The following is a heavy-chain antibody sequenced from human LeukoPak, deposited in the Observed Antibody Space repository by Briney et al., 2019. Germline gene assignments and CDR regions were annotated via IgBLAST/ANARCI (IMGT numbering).Heavy chain of an antibody. Sequence: ASVKVSCKASGYTFTSYDINWVRQATGQGLEWMGWMNPNSGNTGYAQKFQGRVTITRNTSISTAYMELSSLRPEDTAVYYCAAWRRRIEYPFDYWGQGTLVTVSS. CDR3: AAWRRRIEYPFDY. V-gene: IGHV1-8*03. D-gene: IGHD2-2*01. CDR1: GYTFTSYD. CDR2: MNPNSGNT. J-gene: IGHJ4*02.